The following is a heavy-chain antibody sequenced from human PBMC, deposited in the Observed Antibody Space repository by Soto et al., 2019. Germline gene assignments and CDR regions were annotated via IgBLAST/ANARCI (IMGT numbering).Heavy chain of an antibody. J-gene: IGHJ4*02. CDR1: GFTFSSYG. Sequence: GGSLRLSCAASGFTFSSYGMHWVRQAPGKGLEWVAVIWYDGSNKYYADSVKGRFTISRDNSKNTLYLQMNSLRAEDTAVYYCARDFDYYGSGSYGADYWGQGTLVTVSS. D-gene: IGHD3-10*01. V-gene: IGHV3-33*01. CDR2: IWYDGSNK. CDR3: ARDFDYYGSGSYGADY.